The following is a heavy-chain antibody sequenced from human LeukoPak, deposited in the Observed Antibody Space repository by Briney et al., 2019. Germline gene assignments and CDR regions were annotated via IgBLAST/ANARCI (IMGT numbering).Heavy chain of an antibody. V-gene: IGHV3-9*01. CDR1: GFIFNNYA. D-gene: IGHD2-2*01. CDR2: ISWNSGSI. J-gene: IGHJ6*02. CDR3: ARSYCSSTSCYYYGMDV. Sequence: PGGSLRLSCAGSGFIFNNYAMHWVRQPPGKGLEWVSGISWNSGSIDYADSVKGRFTISRDNAKNSLYLQMNSLRAEDTAVYYCARSYCSSTSCYYYGMDVWGQGTTVTVSS.